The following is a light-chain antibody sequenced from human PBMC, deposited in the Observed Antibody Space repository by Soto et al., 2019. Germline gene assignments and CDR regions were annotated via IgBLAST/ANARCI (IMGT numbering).Light chain of an antibody. CDR3: QQYNSYST. V-gene: IGKV1-5*01. J-gene: IGKJ1*01. CDR1: QSISSW. Sequence: DIQNTQSPSTPSAPVGDRVTNTCRASQSISSWLAWYQQKPGKAPKLLIYDASRLESGVPSRFSGSGSGTEFTLTISSLQPDDFATYYCQQYNSYSTFGQGTKVDIK. CDR2: DAS.